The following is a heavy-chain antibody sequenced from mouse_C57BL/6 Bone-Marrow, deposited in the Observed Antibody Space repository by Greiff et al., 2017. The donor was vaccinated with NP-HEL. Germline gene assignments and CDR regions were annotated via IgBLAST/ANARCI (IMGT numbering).Heavy chain of an antibody. J-gene: IGHJ2*01. CDR3: AKDDYDTSYFDY. V-gene: IGHV2-5*01. Sequence: QVQLKESGPGLVQPSQSLSITCTVSGFSFTSYGVHWVRQSPGKGLEWLGVIWRGGSTDYNAAFMYSLSNNEDNSKSQVFFKMNSLQADDTAIYNYAKDDYDTSYFDYWGQGTTLTVSS. D-gene: IGHD2-4*01. CDR2: IWRGGST. CDR1: GFSFTSYG.